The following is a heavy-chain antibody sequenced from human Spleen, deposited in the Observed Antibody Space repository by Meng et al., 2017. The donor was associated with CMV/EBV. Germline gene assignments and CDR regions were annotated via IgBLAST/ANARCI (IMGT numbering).Heavy chain of an antibody. V-gene: IGHV3-21*01. CDR3: ARGRFLEWLLYGSDYYYGMDV. CDR1: GFTFSAFS. J-gene: IGHJ6*02. Sequence: GGSLRLSCAASGFTFSAFSMNWVRQAPGKGLEWVSSISTTSSYIYYAESLKGRFTISRDNAKNSLYLQMNSLRAEDTAVYYCARGRFLEWLLYGSDYYYGMDVWGQGTTVTVSS. CDR2: ISTTSSYI. D-gene: IGHD3-3*01.